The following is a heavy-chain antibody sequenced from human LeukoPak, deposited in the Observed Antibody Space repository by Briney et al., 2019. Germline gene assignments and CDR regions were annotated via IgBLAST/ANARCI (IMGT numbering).Heavy chain of an antibody. CDR3: AKDRQTITIFGVVNTPRANFDY. CDR1: GFSVSRYD. Sequence: GGSLRLSCAASGFSVSRYDIHWVRQAPSKGLEWVAFIRDDGSNKNYADSVKGRFTISRDNFMSTVYLQMNSLRAEDTAVYYCAKDRQTITIFGVVNTPRANFDYWGQGTLVTVSS. CDR2: IRDDGSNK. V-gene: IGHV3-30*02. D-gene: IGHD3-3*01. J-gene: IGHJ4*02.